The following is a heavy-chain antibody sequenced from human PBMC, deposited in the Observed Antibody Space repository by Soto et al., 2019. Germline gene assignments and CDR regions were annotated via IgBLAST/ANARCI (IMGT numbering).Heavy chain of an antibody. CDR3: AKVGNGAQRYYYYYMDV. V-gene: IGHV3-23*01. CDR1: GFTFSSYA. CDR2: ISGSGGST. D-gene: IGHD2-8*01. Sequence: SGGSLRLSCAASGFTFSSYAVSWVRQAPGKGLEWVSAISGSGGSTYYADSVKGRFTISRDNSKNTLYLQMNSLRAEDTAVYYCAKVGNGAQRYYYYYMDVWGKGTTVTVSS. J-gene: IGHJ6*03.